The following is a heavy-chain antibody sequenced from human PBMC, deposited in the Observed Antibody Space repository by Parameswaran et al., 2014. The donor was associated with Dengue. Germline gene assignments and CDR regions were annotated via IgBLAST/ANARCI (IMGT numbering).Heavy chain of an antibody. D-gene: IGHD3-3*01. Sequence: RWIRQPPGKGLEWIGYIYYSGSTNYNPSLKSRVTISVDTSKNQFSLKLSSVTAADTAVYYCARLYYDFWSGYYYYYYMDVWGKGTTVTVSS. V-gene: IGHV4-59*08. CDR2: IYYSGST. J-gene: IGHJ6*03. CDR3: ARLYYDFWSGYYYYYYMDV.